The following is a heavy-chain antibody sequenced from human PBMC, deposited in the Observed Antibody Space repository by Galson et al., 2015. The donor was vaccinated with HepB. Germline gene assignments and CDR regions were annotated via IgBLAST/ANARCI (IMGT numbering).Heavy chain of an antibody. V-gene: IGHV3-48*02. CDR2: ISSSSSTI. CDR1: GFTFSSYS. Sequence: SLRLSCAASGFTFSSYSMNWVRQAPGKGLEWVSYISSSSSTIYYADSVKGRFTISRDNAKNSLYLQMNSLRDEDTAVYYCARELVRGVIYNYYYGMDVWGQGTTVTVSS. CDR3: ARELVRGVIYNYYYGMDV. J-gene: IGHJ6*02. D-gene: IGHD3-10*01.